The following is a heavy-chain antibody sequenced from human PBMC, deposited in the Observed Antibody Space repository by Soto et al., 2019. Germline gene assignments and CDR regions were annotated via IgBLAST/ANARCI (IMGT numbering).Heavy chain of an antibody. CDR3: GRDGITSWYSYDYHGMDV. J-gene: IGHJ6*02. Sequence: EVQLVESGGGLVQPGGSLRLSCGASGFTFRTYWLSWVRQVPGKGLEWVANINKDGSEENYVHSVKGRFTISRDNAKNSLHLQMSSLRAEDTARYYFGRDGITSWYSYDYHGMDVWGQGTTVTVSS. CDR2: INKDGSEE. D-gene: IGHD5-18*01. V-gene: IGHV3-7*05. CDR1: GFTFRTYW.